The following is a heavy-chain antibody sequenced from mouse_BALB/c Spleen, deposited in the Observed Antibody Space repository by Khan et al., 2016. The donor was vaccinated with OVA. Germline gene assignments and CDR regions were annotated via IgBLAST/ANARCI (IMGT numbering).Heavy chain of an antibody. J-gene: IGHJ2*01. CDR2: IYPGSGST. Sequence: QVQLQQSGPELVKPGASVKMSCKASGYTFTDYIINWVKQTTGQGLEWIGQIYPGSGSTYYNEKFKGKATLTADKYSNTANMQFSSLTSEDSAVYFCARSGYGSLVYWGQGTTLTVSS. CDR1: GYTFTDYI. V-gene: IGHV1-77*01. D-gene: IGHD1-1*01. CDR3: ARSGYGSLVY.